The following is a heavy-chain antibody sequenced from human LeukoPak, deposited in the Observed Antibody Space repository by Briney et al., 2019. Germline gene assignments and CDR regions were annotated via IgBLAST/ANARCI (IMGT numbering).Heavy chain of an antibody. J-gene: IGHJ4*02. V-gene: IGHV3-74*01. CDR1: GFTFSSYW. CDR3: ARGHGYNMNLFDC. CDR2: INTDGTTT. D-gene: IGHD5-24*01. Sequence: GGCLRLSCAASGFTFSSYWMHWVRQAPGKGLVWVSRINTDGTTTSYADSVKGRFTISRDNAKNTLYLQMNSLRAEDTAVYYCARGHGYNMNLFDCWGQGTQVTVSS.